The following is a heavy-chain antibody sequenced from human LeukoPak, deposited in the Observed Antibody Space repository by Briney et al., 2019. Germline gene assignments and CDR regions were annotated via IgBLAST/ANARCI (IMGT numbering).Heavy chain of an antibody. J-gene: IGHJ4*02. CDR2: ISSSGSTI. D-gene: IGHD3-22*01. V-gene: IGHV3-48*04. CDR1: GFTFSSYS. Sequence: GGSLRLSCAASGFTFSSYSMNWVRQAPGKGLEWVSYISSSGSTIYYADSVKGRFTTSRDNAKNSLYLQMSSLRVEDTAFYHCARGNNYDHRVDFDYWGQGILVTVSS. CDR3: ARGNNYDHRVDFDY.